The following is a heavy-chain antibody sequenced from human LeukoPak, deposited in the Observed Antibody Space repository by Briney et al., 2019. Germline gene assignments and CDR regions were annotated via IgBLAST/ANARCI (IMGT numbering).Heavy chain of an antibody. CDR3: ARRAGAYSHPYDY. CDR2: INWNGGSA. D-gene: IGHD4/OR15-4a*01. CDR1: GFTFSSYG. Sequence: GGSLRLSCAASGFTFSSYGMSWVRQAPGKGLEWVSGINWNGGSAGYADSVKGRFTISRDNSRNTLFLQMNSLRAEDTAVYYCARRAGAYSHPYDYWGQGTLVTVSS. J-gene: IGHJ4*02. V-gene: IGHV3-23*01.